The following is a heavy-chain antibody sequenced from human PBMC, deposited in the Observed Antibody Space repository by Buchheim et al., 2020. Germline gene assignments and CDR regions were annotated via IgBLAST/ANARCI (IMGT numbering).Heavy chain of an antibody. Sequence: QVQLVESGGGVAQPGRSLRLSCAASGFTFSSYGMHWVRQAPGKGLEWVAVISYDGSNKYYADSVKGRFTISRDNSKNTLYLQMNSLRAEDTAVYYCAKCSTVTQSGYYYYGMDVWGQGTT. CDR2: ISYDGSNK. J-gene: IGHJ6*02. D-gene: IGHD4-17*01. CDR3: AKCSTVTQSGYYYYGMDV. CDR1: GFTFSSYG. V-gene: IGHV3-30*18.